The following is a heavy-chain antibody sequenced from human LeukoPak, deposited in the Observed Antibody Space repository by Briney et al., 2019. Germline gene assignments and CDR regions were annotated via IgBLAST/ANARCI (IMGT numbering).Heavy chain of an antibody. D-gene: IGHD1-26*01. J-gene: IGHJ4*02. Sequence: RASVKVSCKASGGTFSSYAISWVRRAPGQGLEWMGGIIPIFGTANYAQKFQGRVTITTDESTSTAYMELSSLRSEDTAVYYCARDGGSGSYPYWGQGTLVTVSS. CDR2: IIPIFGTA. CDR3: ARDGGSGSYPY. V-gene: IGHV1-69*05. CDR1: GGTFSSYA.